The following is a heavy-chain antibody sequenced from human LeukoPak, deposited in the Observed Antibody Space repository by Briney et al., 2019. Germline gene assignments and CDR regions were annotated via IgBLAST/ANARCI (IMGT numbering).Heavy chain of an antibody. CDR3: ARDADTSSRYSRFDY. J-gene: IGHJ4*02. CDR2: ISWNSGSI. CDR1: GFTFDDYA. D-gene: IGHD3-22*01. Sequence: SLRLSCAASGFTFDDYAMHWVRQAPGKGLEWVSGISWNSGSIGYADSVKGRFTISRDNSKNTLYLQMDSLRAEDTAVYYCARDADTSSRYSRFDYWGQGTLVTVSS. V-gene: IGHV3-9*01.